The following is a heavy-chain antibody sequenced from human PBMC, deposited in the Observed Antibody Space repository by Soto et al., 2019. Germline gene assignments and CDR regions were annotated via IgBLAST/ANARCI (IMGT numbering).Heavy chain of an antibody. CDR3: ARDRQAHYYGSGSYYPFDY. CDR2: ISAYNGNT. CDR1: VYTFTNYG. Sequence: ASVTVSCKASVYTFTNYGISWVRQAPGQRLEWMGWISAYNGNTNYAQKLQGRVTMTTDTSTSTAYMELRSLRSDDTAVYYCARDRQAHYYGSGSYYPFDYWGQGTLVTVS. J-gene: IGHJ4*02. D-gene: IGHD3-10*01. V-gene: IGHV1-18*01.